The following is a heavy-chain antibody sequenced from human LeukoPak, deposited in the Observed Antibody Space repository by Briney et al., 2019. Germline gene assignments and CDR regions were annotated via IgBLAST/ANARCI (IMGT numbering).Heavy chain of an antibody. V-gene: IGHV4-61*02. J-gene: IGHJ4*02. CDR1: GASIGSGSYY. D-gene: IGHD3-22*01. CDR2: IYTSGST. CDR3: AREQRAPDGYYPGY. Sequence: SQTLSLTCTVSGASIGSGSYYWRWIRQPAGKGLEWIGRIYTSGSTNYNPSLKSRVTISVDTSKNQFSLKLSSVTAADTAVYYCAREQRAPDGYYPGYWGQGTLVTVSS.